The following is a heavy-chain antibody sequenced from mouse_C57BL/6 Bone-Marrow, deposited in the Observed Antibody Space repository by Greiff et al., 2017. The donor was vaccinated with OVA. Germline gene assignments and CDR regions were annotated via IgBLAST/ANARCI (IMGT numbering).Heavy chain of an antibody. D-gene: IGHD2-3*01. Sequence: QVQLQQSGPGLVQPSQCLSITCTVSGFSLTSYGVHWVRQSPGKGLEWLGVIWRGGSTDNNAAFMSRLSITKDNSRSQAFLKISSLPAEDTAIYYCAKEGGYYVGFAYWGQGTLVSVSA. CDR1: GFSLTSYG. V-gene: IGHV2-5*01. J-gene: IGHJ3*01. CDR2: IWRGGST. CDR3: AKEGGYYVGFAY.